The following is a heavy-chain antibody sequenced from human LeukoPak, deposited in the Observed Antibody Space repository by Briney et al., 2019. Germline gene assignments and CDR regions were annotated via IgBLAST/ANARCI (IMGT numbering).Heavy chain of an antibody. V-gene: IGHV3-30*04. Sequence: PGGSLRLSCAASGFTFTGYAMLWVRQAPGKGLEWVAVISSDGSNKYYADSVRGRFTISRVNSKNTVDLQMNSLRAEDTAVYYCATDRGWRTSGYYLYYFEYWGQGTLVTFSS. CDR1: GFTFTGYA. D-gene: IGHD3-3*01. J-gene: IGHJ4*02. CDR3: ATDRGWRTSGYYLYYFEY. CDR2: ISSDGSNK.